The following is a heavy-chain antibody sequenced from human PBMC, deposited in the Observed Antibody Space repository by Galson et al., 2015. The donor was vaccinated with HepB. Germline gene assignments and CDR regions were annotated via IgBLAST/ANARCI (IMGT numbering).Heavy chain of an antibody. V-gene: IGHV4-39*01. CDR3: ARHGKFYSLCDAFDI. D-gene: IGHD6-13*01. Sequence: SETLSLTCTVSGGSISSSSHYWGWIRQPPGKGLEWIGSIFESGSTYDNPSLKSRVTISVTSKNLFSLKLSSVTAADTAVYYCARHGKFYSLCDAFDIWGQGTMVSVSS. CDR2: IFESGST. J-gene: IGHJ3*02. CDR1: GGSISSSSHY.